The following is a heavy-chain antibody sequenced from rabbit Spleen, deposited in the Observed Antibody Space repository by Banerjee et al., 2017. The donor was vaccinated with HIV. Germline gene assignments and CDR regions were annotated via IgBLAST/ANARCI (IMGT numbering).Heavy chain of an antibody. D-gene: IGHD1-1*01. CDR1: GFRFSFNNDYV. CDR3: ARDLPGVIGWNFNL. CDR2: INTYTAKS. V-gene: IGHV1S45*01. J-gene: IGHJ4*01. Sequence: QEQLVESGGGLVRPGASLTLTCKASGFRFSFNNDYVMCWVRQAPGKGLEWIACINTYTAKSVYATWAKGPFTISKTSSTTVTLQMTSLTAADTATYFCARDLPGVIGWNFNLWGQGTLVTV.